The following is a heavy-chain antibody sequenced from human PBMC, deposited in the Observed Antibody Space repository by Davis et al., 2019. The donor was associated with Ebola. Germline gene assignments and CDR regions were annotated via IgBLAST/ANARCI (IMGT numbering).Heavy chain of an antibody. Sequence: SDTLSPTCAVVGGSFSGYYWSWIRQPPVKGLEWIGEINHSGSTNYNPSLKSRVTISVDTSKNQFSLELSSVTAADTAVDYWANLVLDYYYGMDVWG. CDR3: ANLVLDYYYGMDV. CDR1: GGSFSGYY. D-gene: IGHD2-15*01. V-gene: IGHV4-34*01. CDR2: INHSGST. J-gene: IGHJ6*01.